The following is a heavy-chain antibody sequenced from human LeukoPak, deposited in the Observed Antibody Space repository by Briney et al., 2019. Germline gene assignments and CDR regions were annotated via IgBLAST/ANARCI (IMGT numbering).Heavy chain of an antibody. CDR2: IDTNTGNP. Sequence: ASVKVSCKASGGTFSSYAISWVRQAPGQGLEWMGWIDTNTGNPTYAQGFTGRFVFSLDTSVSTAYLQINSLTTDDTAVYYCARGHTTGYSRNEFWGQGTLVTVSS. D-gene: IGHD6-13*01. V-gene: IGHV7-4-1*02. CDR3: ARGHTTGYSRNEF. J-gene: IGHJ4*02. CDR1: GGTFSSYA.